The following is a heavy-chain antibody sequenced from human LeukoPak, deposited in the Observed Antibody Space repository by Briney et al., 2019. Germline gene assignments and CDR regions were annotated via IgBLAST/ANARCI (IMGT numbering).Heavy chain of an antibody. CDR3: ARDHRAEAVAATY. J-gene: IGHJ4*02. V-gene: IGHV1-18*04. D-gene: IGHD6-19*01. CDR1: GYTFTSYG. CDR2: ISAYNGNT. Sequence: KXXGYTFTSYGISWVRQAPGQGLEWMGWISAYNGNTNYAQKLQGRVTMTTDTSTSTAYMELRSLRSDDTAVYYCARDHRAEAVAATYWGQGTLVTVSS.